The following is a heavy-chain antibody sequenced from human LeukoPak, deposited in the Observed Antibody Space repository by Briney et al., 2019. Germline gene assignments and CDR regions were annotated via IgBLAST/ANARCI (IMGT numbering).Heavy chain of an antibody. V-gene: IGHV3-11*04. J-gene: IGHJ4*02. D-gene: IGHD4-17*01. Sequence: PGGSLRLSCAASGFTFSDYYMSWIRQAPGKGLEWVSYISSSGSTIYYADSVKGRFTISRDNAKNSLYLQMNSLRAEDTAVYYCAVQHHYGETFDYWGQRTLVTVSS. CDR3: AVQHHYGETFDY. CDR1: GFTFSDYY. CDR2: ISSSGSTI.